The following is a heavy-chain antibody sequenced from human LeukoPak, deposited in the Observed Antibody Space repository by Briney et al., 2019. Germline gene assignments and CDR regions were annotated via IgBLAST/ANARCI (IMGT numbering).Heavy chain of an antibody. D-gene: IGHD3-3*01. V-gene: IGHV4-59*02. CDR2: VSHSGKT. CDR1: GDSVTSNF. Sequence: SETLSLTCTVSGDSVTSNFWNWIRQSPGKGLEWIAYVSHSGKTKYNPALASRVNISLDTSNNRLSLNVSSVTAADTAVYYCAKAGTTLFGVILNFDTWGQGALVTVSS. CDR3: AKAGTTLFGVILNFDT. J-gene: IGHJ4*02.